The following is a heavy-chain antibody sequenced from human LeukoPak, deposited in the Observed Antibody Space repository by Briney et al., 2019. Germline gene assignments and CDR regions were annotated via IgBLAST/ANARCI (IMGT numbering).Heavy chain of an antibody. Sequence: GGSLRLSCAASGFTFSSYWMSWVRQAPGKGLEWVGRIKTKTDDEEIDYAAPVKGRFTISRDDSKNTLYLQMNSLRTEDTAVYYCSTSDAAMINYFDYWGQGTLVTVSS. CDR1: GFTFSSYW. J-gene: IGHJ4*02. D-gene: IGHD5-18*01. CDR3: STSDAAMINYFDY. V-gene: IGHV3-15*01. CDR2: IKTKTDDEEI.